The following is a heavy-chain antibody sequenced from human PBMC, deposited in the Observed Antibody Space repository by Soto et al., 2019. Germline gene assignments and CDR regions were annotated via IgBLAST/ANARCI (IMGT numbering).Heavy chain of an antibody. CDR3: ARDRETGYNFYYGMDV. CDR2: IYTSASI. V-gene: IGHV4-4*07. J-gene: IGHJ6*02. Sequence: PPETLSPTCSVSGADINTYSWTWIRQPAGKGLEWIGRIYTSASINYNHSLKGRVTLSVDTSTNQVSLRLASVTAADTAIYYCARDRETGYNFYYGMDVWGQGTTVTVSS. CDR1: GADINTYS. D-gene: IGHD3-9*01.